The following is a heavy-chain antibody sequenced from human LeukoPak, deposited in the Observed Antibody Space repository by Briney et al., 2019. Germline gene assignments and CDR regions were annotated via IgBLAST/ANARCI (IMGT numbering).Heavy chain of an antibody. CDR3: ARDTAMVRGSFDY. V-gene: IGHV1-69*13. CDR2: IIPIFGTA. D-gene: IGHD5-18*01. J-gene: IGHJ4*02. Sequence: SVKVSCKASGGTFSSYAISWVRQAPGQGLEWMGGIIPIFGTANYAQKFQGRVTITADESTSTAYMELSSLRSEDTAVYYCARDTAMVRGSFDYWGQGTLVTVSS. CDR1: GGTFSSYA.